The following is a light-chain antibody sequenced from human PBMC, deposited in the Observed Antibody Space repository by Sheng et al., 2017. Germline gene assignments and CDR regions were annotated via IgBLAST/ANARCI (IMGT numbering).Light chain of an antibody. CDR2: SNY. V-gene: IGLV1-44*01. CDR3: AAWDDSLSGPG. J-gene: IGLJ2*01. CDR1: SSNIGSNT. Sequence: QSVLTQPPSASGTPGQRVTISCSGSSSNIGSNTVNWYQQLPGTAPKLLIYSNYQRSSGVPDRFSGSKSGTSASLAISGLQSEDEGDYYCAAWDDSLSGPGFGGGTKLTVL.